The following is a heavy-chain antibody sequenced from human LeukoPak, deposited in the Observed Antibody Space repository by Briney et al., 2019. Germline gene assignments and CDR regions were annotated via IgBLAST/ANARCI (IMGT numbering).Heavy chain of an antibody. CDR1: GFTFSNDW. J-gene: IGHJ4*02. CDR3: ARDPVEWELLLDY. Sequence: PGGSPRLSCAASGFTFSNDWMGWVRQAPGKRPEWVANMNIDGSEKYYADSVKGRFSISRDNARNSVYLQMASLRVEDTAVYYCARDPVEWELLLDYWGQGTLVTVSS. D-gene: IGHD1-26*01. V-gene: IGHV3-7*01. CDR2: MNIDGSEK.